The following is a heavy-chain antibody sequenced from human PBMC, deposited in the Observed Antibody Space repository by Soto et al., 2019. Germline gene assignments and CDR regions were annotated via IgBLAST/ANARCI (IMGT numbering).Heavy chain of an antibody. CDR2: ISGGTSST. CDR1: GFTFSSYA. Sequence: EVQLLESGGGLVQPGGSLRLSGAASGFTFSSYAMSWVRQAPGKGLEWVSAISGGTSSTYYADSVKGRFTISRDNSKNTLYLHMNSLRAEDTAVYYCAKERWAAAGTPTLDYWGQGTLVTVSS. V-gene: IGHV3-23*01. J-gene: IGHJ4*02. D-gene: IGHD6-13*01. CDR3: AKERWAAAGTPTLDY.